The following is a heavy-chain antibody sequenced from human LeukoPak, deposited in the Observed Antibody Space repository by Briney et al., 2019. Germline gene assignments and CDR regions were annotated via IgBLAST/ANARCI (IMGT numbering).Heavy chain of an antibody. J-gene: IGHJ4*01. D-gene: IGHD2/OR15-2a*01. CDR2: IIPIFGTA. CDR1: GGTFSSYA. V-gene: IGHV1-69*05. CDR3: ARDHRWENCDRSTCSGLYYFDY. Sequence: VASVKVSCKASGGTFSSYAISWVRQAPGQGLEWMGGIIPIFGTANYAQKFQGRVTITTDESTSTAYMELRSLGSDDTAVYYCARDHRWENCDRSTCSGLYYFDYWGQGTLVTVSS.